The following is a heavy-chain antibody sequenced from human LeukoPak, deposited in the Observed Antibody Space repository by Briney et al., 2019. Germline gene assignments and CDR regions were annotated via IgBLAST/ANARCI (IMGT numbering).Heavy chain of an antibody. V-gene: IGHV3-30-3*01. CDR1: GFTFSSYA. CDR2: ISYDGSNK. J-gene: IGHJ6*02. D-gene: IGHD6-19*01. CDR3: ASTRSSGWYEGPYYGMDV. Sequence: GRSLRLSCAASGFTFSSYAMHWVRQAPGKGLEWVSVISYDGSNKYYADSVKGRFTISRDNSKNTLYLQMNSLRAEDTAVYYCASTRSSGWYEGPYYGMDVWGQGTTVTVSS.